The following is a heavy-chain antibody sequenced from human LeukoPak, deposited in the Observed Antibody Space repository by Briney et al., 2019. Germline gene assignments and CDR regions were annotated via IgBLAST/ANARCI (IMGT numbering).Heavy chain of an antibody. D-gene: IGHD3-10*01. J-gene: IGHJ4*02. CDR1: GGSISSYY. CDR3: ARDPHYYGSGDY. V-gene: IGHV4-4*07. Sequence: SETLSLTCTVSGGSISSYYWSWIRQPAGKGLEWIGRIYTSGSTDYNPSLKSRVTMSVDTSKNRFSLKLTSVTAADTAVYYCARDPHYYGSGDYWGQGTLVTVSS. CDR2: IYTSGST.